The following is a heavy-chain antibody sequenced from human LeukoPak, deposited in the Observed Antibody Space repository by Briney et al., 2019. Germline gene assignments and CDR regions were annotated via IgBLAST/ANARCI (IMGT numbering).Heavy chain of an antibody. CDR2: ISSSSSYI. D-gene: IGHD1-26*01. Sequence: GGSLRLSCAASGFTFSSYSMNWVRQAPGKGLEWVSSISSSSSYIYYADSVKGRFTISRDNAKNSLYLQMNSLRAEDTAVYYCARARATGRGAFDIWGQGTMVTVSS. CDR1: GFTFSSYS. V-gene: IGHV3-21*01. CDR3: ARARATGRGAFDI. J-gene: IGHJ3*02.